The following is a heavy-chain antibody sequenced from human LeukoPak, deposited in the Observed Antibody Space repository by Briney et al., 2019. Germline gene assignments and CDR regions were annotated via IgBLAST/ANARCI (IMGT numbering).Heavy chain of an antibody. CDR1: GFTFSSNY. V-gene: IGHV3-66*01. CDR2: IFIGGST. CDR3: ARVACSSSPCYYPIDV. Sequence: GGSLRLSCAASGFTFSSNYMNWVRQAPGKGLEWVSLIFIGGSTYYADSVKGRFTISRDNSKNTLYIQMNSLRAEDTAVYYCARVACSSSPCYYPIDVWGQGTTVTVSS. D-gene: IGHD2-2*01. J-gene: IGHJ6*02.